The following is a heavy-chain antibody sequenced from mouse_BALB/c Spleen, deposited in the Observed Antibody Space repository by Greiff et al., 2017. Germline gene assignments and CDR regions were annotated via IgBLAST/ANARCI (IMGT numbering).Heavy chain of an antibody. V-gene: IGHV1-12*01. CDR2: IYPGNGDT. CDR3: ARSGGNYPYY. Sequence: QVQLQQPGAELVKPGASVKMSCKASGYTFNSYNMHWVKQTPGQGLEWIGAIYPGNGDTSYNQKFKGKATLTADNSSSTAYMQLSSLTSEDSAVYCCARSGGNYPYYWGQGTTLTVSS. J-gene: IGHJ2*01. D-gene: IGHD2-1*01. CDR1: GYTFNSYN.